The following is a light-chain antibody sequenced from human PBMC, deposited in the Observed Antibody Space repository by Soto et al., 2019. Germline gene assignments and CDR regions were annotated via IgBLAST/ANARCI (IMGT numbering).Light chain of an antibody. Sequence: QSALTQPAAVSGSSGQSITISCTGTSSDVGGYNYVSWYHQHPGKAPKLMIYEVSNRPSGVSNRFSGSKSGNTASLTISGLQAEDEAGYYCSSYTSSSPYVFGTGTKLTVL. CDR1: SSDVGGYNY. CDR2: EVS. J-gene: IGLJ1*01. CDR3: SSYTSSSPYV. V-gene: IGLV2-14*01.